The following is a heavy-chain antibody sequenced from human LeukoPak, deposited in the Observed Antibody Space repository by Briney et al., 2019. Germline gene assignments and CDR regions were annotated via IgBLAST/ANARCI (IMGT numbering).Heavy chain of an antibody. CDR1: RFTFSSYW. Sequence: GGSLRLSCGASRFTFSSYWMSWVRQAPGKGLEWVASIKESGGNTYHVDSLKGRFTISRDNAKNSLYRQMNRLRAGDTAVYYCARYGDYLESWGQGTVVTVSS. D-gene: IGHD4-17*01. CDR3: ARYGDYLES. CDR2: IKESGGNT. J-gene: IGHJ4*02. V-gene: IGHV3-7*01.